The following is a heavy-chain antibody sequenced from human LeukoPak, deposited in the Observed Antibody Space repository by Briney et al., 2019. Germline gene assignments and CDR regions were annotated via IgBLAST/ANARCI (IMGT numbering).Heavy chain of an antibody. V-gene: IGHV3-30-3*01. D-gene: IGHD3-22*01. CDR3: ASDSEYYDSSGYYHYDAFDI. Sequence: PGRSLRLSCAASGFTFSSYAMHWVRQAPGKGLEWVAVISYDGSNKYYADSVKGRFTISRDNSKNTLYLQMSSLRAEDTAVYYCASDSEYYDSSGYYHYDAFDIWGQGTMVTVSS. CDR2: ISYDGSNK. CDR1: GFTFSSYA. J-gene: IGHJ3*02.